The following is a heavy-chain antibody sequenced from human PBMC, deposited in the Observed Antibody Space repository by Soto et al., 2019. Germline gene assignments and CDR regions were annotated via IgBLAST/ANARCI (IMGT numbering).Heavy chain of an antibody. Sequence: ASVKVSCKASGGTFSSYAISWVRQAPGQGLEWMGGIIPIFDTANYAQKFQGRVTITADESTSTAYMELSSLRTEDTAVYYCARDPPLGSSGWYDYWGQGTLVTVSS. CDR3: ARDPPLGSSGWYDY. J-gene: IGHJ4*02. D-gene: IGHD6-19*01. CDR2: IIPIFDTA. CDR1: GGTFSSYA. V-gene: IGHV1-69*13.